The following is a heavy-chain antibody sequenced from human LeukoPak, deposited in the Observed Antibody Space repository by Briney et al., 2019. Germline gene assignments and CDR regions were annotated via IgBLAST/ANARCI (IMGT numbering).Heavy chain of an antibody. CDR3: AGWRGVVPAAMGAFDI. V-gene: IGHV4-39*07. CDR1: GGSISSSSYY. CDR2: IYHSGST. Sequence: PSETLSLTCTVSGGSISSSSYYWGWIRQPPGKGLEWIGSIYHSGSTYYNPSLKSRVTISVDTSKNQFSLKLSSVTAADTAVYYCAGWRGVVPAAMGAFDIWGQGTMVTVSS. J-gene: IGHJ3*02. D-gene: IGHD2-2*01.